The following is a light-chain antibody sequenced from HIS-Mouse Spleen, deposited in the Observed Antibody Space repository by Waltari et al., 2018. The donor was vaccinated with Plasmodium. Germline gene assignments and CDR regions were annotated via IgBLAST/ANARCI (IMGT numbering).Light chain of an antibody. CDR1: QSVSSN. CDR3: QQYNNWPPYT. V-gene: IGKV3-15*01. Sequence: IVMTQSPATLSVSPGERATLSCRASQSVSSNLALYQQKPGQPPRLLIYVAATRATGIPARFSGSGSGTEFTLTISSLQSEDFAVYYCQQYNNWPPYTFGQGTKLEIK. J-gene: IGKJ2*01. CDR2: VAA.